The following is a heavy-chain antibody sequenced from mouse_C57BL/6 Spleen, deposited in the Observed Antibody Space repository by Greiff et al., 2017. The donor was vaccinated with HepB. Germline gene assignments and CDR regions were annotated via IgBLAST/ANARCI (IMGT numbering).Heavy chain of an antibody. CDR3: ARGLRYYGSSAFDY. CDR2: ISSGSSTI. CDR1: GFTFSDYG. D-gene: IGHD1-1*01. V-gene: IGHV5-17*01. Sequence: EVQGVESGGGLVKPGGSLKLSCAASGFTFSDYGMHWVRQAPEKGLEWVAYISSGSSTIYYADTVKGRFTISRDNAKNTLFLQMTSLRSEDTAMYYCARGLRYYGSSAFDYWGQGTTLTVSS. J-gene: IGHJ2*01.